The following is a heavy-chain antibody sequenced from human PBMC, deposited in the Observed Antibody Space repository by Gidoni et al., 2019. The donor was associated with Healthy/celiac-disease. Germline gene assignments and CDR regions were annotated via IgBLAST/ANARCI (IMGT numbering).Heavy chain of an antibody. J-gene: IGHJ6*02. CDR1: GYSISSGYY. Sequence: QVQLQESGPGLVKPSETLSLTCDVSGYSISSGYYWGWIRQPPGKGLEWIGSIYHSGSTYYNPSLKSRVTISVDTSKNQFSLKLSSVTAADTAVYYCARFFGSTSCSGCYYGMDVWGQGTTVTVSS. CDR3: ARFFGSTSCSGCYYGMDV. D-gene: IGHD2-2*01. CDR2: IYHSGST. V-gene: IGHV4-38-2*01.